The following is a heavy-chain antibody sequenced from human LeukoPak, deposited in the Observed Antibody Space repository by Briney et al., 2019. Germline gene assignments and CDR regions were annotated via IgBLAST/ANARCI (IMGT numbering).Heavy chain of an antibody. CDR1: GGSFSGYY. CDR2: INHSGST. V-gene: IGHV4-34*01. J-gene: IGHJ5*02. D-gene: IGHD6-6*01. CDR3: ARGMGYSSSSGWFDP. Sequence: PSETLSLTCAVYGGSFSGYYWSGLRQPPGKGLEWIGEINHSGSTNYNLSLKSRVTISVDTSKTQFSLKLSSVTAADTAVYYCARGMGYSSSSGWFDPWGQGTLVTVSS.